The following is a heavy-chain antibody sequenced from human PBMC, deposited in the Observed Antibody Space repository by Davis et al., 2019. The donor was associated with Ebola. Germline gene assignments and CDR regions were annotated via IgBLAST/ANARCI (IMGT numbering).Heavy chain of an antibody. D-gene: IGHD5-24*01. CDR1: GFTFSSYW. V-gene: IGHV3-74*01. CDR3: ASGSEMANPADGDY. CDR2: INSDGSST. J-gene: IGHJ4*02. Sequence: HTGGSLRLSCAASGFTFSSYWMHWVRQAPGKGLVWVSRINSDGSSTSYADSVKGRFTISRDNAKSTLYLQMNRLRAEDTAVYYCASGSEMANPADGDYWGQGTLVTVSS.